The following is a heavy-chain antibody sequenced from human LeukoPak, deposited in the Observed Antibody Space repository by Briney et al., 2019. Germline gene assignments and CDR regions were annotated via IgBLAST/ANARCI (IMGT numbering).Heavy chain of an antibody. J-gene: IGHJ4*02. Sequence: GGSLRLACAASAFTFSNYWMTWVRQAPGKGLEWVANIKQDGSEKYYVDSVKGRFTISRDNAKNSLYLQMDSLRAEDTAVYYCARDSPERGYSYGPLDNYFDYWGQGTLVTVSS. CDR2: IKQDGSEK. CDR1: AFTFSNYW. CDR3: ARDSPERGYSYGPLDNYFDY. V-gene: IGHV3-7*01. D-gene: IGHD5-18*01.